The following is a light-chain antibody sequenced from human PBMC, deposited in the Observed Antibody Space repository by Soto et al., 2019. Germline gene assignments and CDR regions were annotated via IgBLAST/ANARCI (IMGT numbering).Light chain of an antibody. V-gene: IGLV2-8*01. CDR1: DSDIGGYNF. Sequence: SALTQPPSAPGSPGQSVTISCAGTDSDIGGYNFVSWYQQHPGKAPKLMIYEVIKRPSGVPDRFSGSKSGNTASLTVSGLHTEDDAEYYCSSYSGSDNFVVFGGVTKLTVL. CDR2: EVI. J-gene: IGLJ3*02. CDR3: SSYSGSDNFVV.